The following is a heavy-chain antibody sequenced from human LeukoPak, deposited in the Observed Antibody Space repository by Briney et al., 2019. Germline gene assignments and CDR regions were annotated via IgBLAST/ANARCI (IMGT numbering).Heavy chain of an antibody. Sequence: PGGSLRLSCAAYGFTFSSYWMHLVRQAPGKGLVWVSRINSDGSSTSYADSVKGRFTISRDNAKNTLYLQMNSLRAEDTAVYYCARSPTYYDFWSGYYPYYYYYGMDVWGQGTTVTVSS. D-gene: IGHD3-3*01. CDR1: GFTFSSYW. CDR3: ARSPTYYDFWSGYYPYYYYYGMDV. V-gene: IGHV3-74*01. J-gene: IGHJ6*02. CDR2: INSDGSST.